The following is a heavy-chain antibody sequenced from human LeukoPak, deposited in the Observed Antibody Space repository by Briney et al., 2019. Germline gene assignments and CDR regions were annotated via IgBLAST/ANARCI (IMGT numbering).Heavy chain of an antibody. CDR1: GYTFTGYY. J-gene: IGHJ4*02. CDR2: INPNSGGT. V-gene: IGHV1-2*02. Sequence: ASVKVSCKASGYTFTGYYLHWVRQAPGQGLEWMGWINPNSGGTNYAQKFQGRVTMTRDTSISTAYMELSRLRSDDTAVYYCARDPGDYGGNRFDYWGQGTLVTVSS. CDR3: ARDPGDYGGNRFDY. D-gene: IGHD4-23*01.